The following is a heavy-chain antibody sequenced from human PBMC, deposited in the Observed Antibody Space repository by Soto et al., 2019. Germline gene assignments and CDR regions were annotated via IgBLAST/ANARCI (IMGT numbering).Heavy chain of an antibody. V-gene: IGHV4-39*01. D-gene: IGHD5-18*01. CDR1: GGSISSSSYY. CDR2: IYYSGST. J-gene: IGHJ6*03. CDR3: ARQGLNDKQRGYSYALGDYYYYMDV. Sequence: PSETLSLTCTVSGGSISSSSYYWGWIRQPPGKGLEWIGSIYYSGSTNYNPSLKSRVTISVDTSKNQFSLKLSSVTAADTAVYYCARQGLNDKQRGYSYALGDYYYYMDVWGKGTTVTVSS.